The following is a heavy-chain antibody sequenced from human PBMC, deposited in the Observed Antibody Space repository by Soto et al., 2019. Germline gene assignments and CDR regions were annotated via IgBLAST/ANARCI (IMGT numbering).Heavy chain of an antibody. CDR1: GYTFSCYY. CDR2: INPNSGGT. Sequence: SVKVCCKASGYTFSCYYMHWVRQAPGQGLEWMGWINPNSGGTNYAQKFQGRVTMTRDTSISTAYMELSRLRSDDTAVYYCAKDFRLVLRGEDSWGQGTLVTVSS. CDR3: AKDFRLVLRGEDS. J-gene: IGHJ4*02. V-gene: IGHV1-2*02. D-gene: IGHD2-15*01.